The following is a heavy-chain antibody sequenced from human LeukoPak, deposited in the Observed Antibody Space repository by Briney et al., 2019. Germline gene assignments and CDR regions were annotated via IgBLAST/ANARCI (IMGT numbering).Heavy chain of an antibody. CDR1: GGTFSSYA. V-gene: IGHV1-18*01. Sequence: ASVKVSCKASGGTFSSYAISWVRLAPGQGLEWMGWISAYNGHTKFAQKVQDRVTMTTDTSTSTAYLELRNLRSDDTAVYYCARSSREPGDYWGQGTLVTVSS. CDR3: ARSSREPGDY. D-gene: IGHD1-26*01. CDR2: ISAYNGHT. J-gene: IGHJ4*02.